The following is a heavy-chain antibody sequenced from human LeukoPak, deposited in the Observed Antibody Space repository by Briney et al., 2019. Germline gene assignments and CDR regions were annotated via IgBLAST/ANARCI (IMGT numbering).Heavy chain of an antibody. CDR1: GGSFSGYY. V-gene: IGHV4-34*01. J-gene: IGHJ6*02. D-gene: IGHD6-6*01. CDR2: INHSGST. Sequence: PSETLSLTCAVYGGSFSGYYWSWIRQPPGKGLEWSGEINHSGSTNYNPSLKSRVTISVDTSKNQFSLKLSSVTAADTAVYYCARGTSRREYSSSSRGGRKPYYYYGMVVWGQGTTVTVSS. CDR3: ARGTSRREYSSSSRGGRKPYYYYGMVV.